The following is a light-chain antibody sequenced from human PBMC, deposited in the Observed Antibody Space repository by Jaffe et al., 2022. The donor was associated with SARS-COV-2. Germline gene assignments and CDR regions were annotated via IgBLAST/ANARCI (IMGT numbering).Light chain of an antibody. Sequence: DVVMTQSPLSLPVTLGQPASISCRSSQSLVHSDGNTYLNWFHQRPGQSPRRLIYKVSNRDSGVPDRFSGSGSGTDFTLKISRVEAEDVGIYYCMQGTQLYTFGQGTKLEIK. CDR2: KVS. CDR1: QSLVHSDGNTY. J-gene: IGKJ2*01. CDR3: MQGTQLYT. V-gene: IGKV2-30*02.